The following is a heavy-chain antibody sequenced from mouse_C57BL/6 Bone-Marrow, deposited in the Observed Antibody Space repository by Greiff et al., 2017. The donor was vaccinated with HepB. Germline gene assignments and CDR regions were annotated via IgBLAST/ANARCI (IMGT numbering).Heavy chain of an antibody. CDR2: ISSGSSTI. D-gene: IGHD1-1*01. CDR3: ASPDYYGSSTGFAY. Sequence: EVMLVESGGGLVKPGGSLKLSCAASGFTFSDYGMHWVRQAPEKGLEWVAYISSGSSTIYYADTVKGRFTISRDNAKNTLFLQMTSLRSEDTAMYYCASPDYYGSSTGFAYWGQGTLVTVSA. V-gene: IGHV5-17*01. J-gene: IGHJ3*01. CDR1: GFTFSDYG.